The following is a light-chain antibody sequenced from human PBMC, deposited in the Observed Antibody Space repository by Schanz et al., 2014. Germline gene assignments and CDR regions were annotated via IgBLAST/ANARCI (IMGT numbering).Light chain of an antibody. CDR3: SSYAGSNIVV. J-gene: IGLJ2*01. V-gene: IGLV2-8*01. Sequence: QSALTQPPSASGSPGQSVTISCTGTSSDIGGYNYVSWYQQHPGEAPKLMLYEVTKRPSGVPDRFSGSKSGNTASLTVSGLQAEDEADYYCSSYAGSNIVVFGGGTKLTVL. CDR2: EVT. CDR1: SSDIGGYNY.